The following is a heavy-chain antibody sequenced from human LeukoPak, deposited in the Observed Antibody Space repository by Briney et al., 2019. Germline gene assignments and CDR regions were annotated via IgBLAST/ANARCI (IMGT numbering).Heavy chain of an antibody. D-gene: IGHD5-18*01. CDR1: GFTFSDYY. V-gene: IGHV3-23*01. Sequence: PGGSLRLSCAASGFTFSDYYMSWIRQAPGKGLEWVSATSGSGGSTYYADSVKGRFTISRDNSKNTLYLQMNSLRAEDTAVYYCAKGTAMAYYYYYYMDVWGKGTTVTVSS. CDR3: AKGTAMAYYYYYYMDV. CDR2: TSGSGGST. J-gene: IGHJ6*03.